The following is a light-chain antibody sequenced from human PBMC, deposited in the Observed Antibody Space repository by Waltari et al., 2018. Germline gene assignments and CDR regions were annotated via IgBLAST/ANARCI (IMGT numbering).Light chain of an antibody. CDR2: RNN. CDR3: AAWDDSLSGHVV. Sequence: QSVLTQPPSASGTPGQRVTISCSGSSSNIGSNYVYWYQQLPGTAPKLLIYRNNQGPSGVPDRFSGSKSGTSASLAISGLRSEDEADYYCAAWDDSLSGHVVFGGGTKLPVL. V-gene: IGLV1-47*01. J-gene: IGLJ2*01. CDR1: SSNIGSNY.